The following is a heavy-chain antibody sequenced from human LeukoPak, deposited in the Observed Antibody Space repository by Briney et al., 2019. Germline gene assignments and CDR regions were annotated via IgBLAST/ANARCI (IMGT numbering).Heavy chain of an antibody. V-gene: IGHV3-30-3*01. J-gene: IGHJ4*02. Sequence: GGSLRLSCAASGFTFSSYAMHWVRQAPGKGLEWVAVITYDGSNKYYADSVKGRFTISRDNSKNTLYLQMNSLRAEDTAVYYCARDLRGVCFDYWGQGTLVTVSS. CDR3: ARDLRGVCFDY. CDR1: GFTFSSYA. CDR2: ITYDGSNK. D-gene: IGHD6-13*01.